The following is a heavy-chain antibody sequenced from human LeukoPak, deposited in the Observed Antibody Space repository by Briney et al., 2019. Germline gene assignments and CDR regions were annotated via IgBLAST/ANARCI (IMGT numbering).Heavy chain of an antibody. Sequence: SETLSLTCTVSSGSVSNSHYYWAWVRQPPGKGLEWLGSIFYSGNTHYNPSLKSPVTISVDTSKNQFSLRLSSATAADTAVYYCARDLRPLRGVSAFDIWGQGTVVVVSS. CDR1: SGSVSNSHYY. CDR2: IFYSGNT. CDR3: ARDLRPLRGVSAFDI. D-gene: IGHD3-10*01. V-gene: IGHV4-39*07. J-gene: IGHJ3*02.